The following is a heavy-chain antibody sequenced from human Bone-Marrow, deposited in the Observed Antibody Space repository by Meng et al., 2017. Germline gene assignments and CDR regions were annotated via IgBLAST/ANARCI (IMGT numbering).Heavy chain of an antibody. V-gene: IGHV3-33*01. CDR3: ARDDTHYYGSEYYGMDV. CDR2: IWYDGSNK. CDR1: GFTFSSYG. Sequence: LSLTCAASGFTFSSYGMHWVRQAPGKGLEWVAVIWYDGSNKYYADSVKGRFTISRDNSKNTLYLQMNSLRAEDTAVYYCARDDTHYYGSEYYGMDVWGQGTTVTVSS. J-gene: IGHJ6*02. D-gene: IGHD3-10*01.